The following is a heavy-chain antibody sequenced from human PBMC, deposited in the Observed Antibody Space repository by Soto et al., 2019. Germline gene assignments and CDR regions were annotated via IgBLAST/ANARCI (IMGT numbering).Heavy chain of an antibody. CDR3: ARGTLQYSRWFDP. Sequence: SETLSLTCAVSGGSSSSGGDSWSWIRQPPGKGLEWIGYIYHSGSTYYNPSLKSRVTISVDRSKNQFSLKLSSVTAADTAVYYCARGTLQYSRWFDPWGQGTLVTVSS. CDR2: IYHSGST. V-gene: IGHV4-30-2*01. CDR1: GGSSSSGGDS. J-gene: IGHJ5*02. D-gene: IGHD4-4*01.